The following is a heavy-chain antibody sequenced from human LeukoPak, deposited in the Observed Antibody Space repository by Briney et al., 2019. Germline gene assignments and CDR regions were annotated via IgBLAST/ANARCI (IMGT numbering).Heavy chain of an antibody. CDR1: GFTFSSYS. D-gene: IGHD1-1*01. CDR2: ISSSSSYI. V-gene: IGHV3-21*01. CDR3: ARAAVRTNAFDI. Sequence: GGSLRLSCAASGFTFSSYSMNWVRQAPGKGLEWVSYISSSSSYIYYADSVKGRFTISRDNAKNSLYLQMNSLRAEDTAVYYCARAAVRTNAFDIWGKGTMVTVSS. J-gene: IGHJ3*02.